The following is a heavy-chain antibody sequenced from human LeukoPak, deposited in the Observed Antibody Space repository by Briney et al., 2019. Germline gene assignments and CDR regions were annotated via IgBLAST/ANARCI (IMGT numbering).Heavy chain of an antibody. D-gene: IGHD2-15*01. CDR3: ARAGYCSGGSCPVSWFDP. Sequence: ASVKLSCKASGATLSSYAISWVRQAPGQGLEWMGRIIPIFGIANYAQKFQGRVTITADKSTSTAYMELSSLRSEDTAVYYCARAGYCSGGSCPVSWFDPWGQGTLVTVSS. J-gene: IGHJ5*02. CDR2: IIPIFGIA. CDR1: GATLSSYA. V-gene: IGHV1-69*04.